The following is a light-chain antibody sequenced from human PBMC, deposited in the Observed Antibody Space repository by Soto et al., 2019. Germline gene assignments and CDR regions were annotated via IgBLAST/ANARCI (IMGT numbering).Light chain of an antibody. CDR1: NSDVGGYNY. J-gene: IGLJ3*02. CDR3: SSYTSSILV. V-gene: IGLV2-14*01. Sequence: QSALTQPASVSGSPGQSITISCTGTNSDVGGYNYVSWYQQYPGKAPKLMIYEVSNRPSGVSNRFSGSKSGNTASLTISGLQAEDKADYYCSSYTSSILVFGGGTKVTVL. CDR2: EVS.